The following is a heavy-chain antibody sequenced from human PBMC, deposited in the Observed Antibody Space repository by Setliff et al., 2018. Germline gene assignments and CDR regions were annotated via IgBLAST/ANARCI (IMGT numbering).Heavy chain of an antibody. CDR3: ARGRVVSGSYNDTGYFDD. Sequence: SETLSLTCSVSGDFMSSHLYFWSWIRQPAGQGLEWIGDIYIRGIINYNPSLKSRTTISIDTSKTQFSLILSSVTAADTAMYFCARGRVVSGSYNDTGYFDDWGKGTLVTAPQ. CDR2: IYIRGII. J-gene: IGHJ4*02. CDR1: GDFMSSHLYF. D-gene: IGHD1-26*01. V-gene: IGHV4-61*09.